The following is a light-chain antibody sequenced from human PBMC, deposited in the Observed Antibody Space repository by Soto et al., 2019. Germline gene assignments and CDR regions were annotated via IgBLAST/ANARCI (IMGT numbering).Light chain of an antibody. J-gene: IGKJ4*01. V-gene: IGKV3-11*01. CDR2: DAS. Sequence: EIVMTQSPATLSVSPGERATLSCRASQSVSSNLAWYQHKPGQAPRLLIYDASNRATGIPARFSGSGSGTDFTLTISSLEPEDFALYYCQQRSNWPLTFGGGTKVEIK. CDR1: QSVSSN. CDR3: QQRSNWPLT.